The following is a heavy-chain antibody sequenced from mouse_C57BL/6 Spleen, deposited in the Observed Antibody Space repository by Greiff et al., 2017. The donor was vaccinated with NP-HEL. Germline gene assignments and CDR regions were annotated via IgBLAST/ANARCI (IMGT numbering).Heavy chain of an antibody. D-gene: IGHD1-1*01. CDR2: IYPGDGDT. CDR1: GYAFSSSW. CDR3: ARSPPDYFYYFDY. V-gene: IGHV1-82*01. Sequence: VKLMESGPELVKPGASVKISCKASGYAFSSSWMNWVKQRPGKGLVWIGRIYPGDGDTNYNGKFKGKATLTADKSSSTAYMQLSSLTSEDSAVYFCARSPPDYFYYFDYWGQGTTLTVSS. J-gene: IGHJ2*01.